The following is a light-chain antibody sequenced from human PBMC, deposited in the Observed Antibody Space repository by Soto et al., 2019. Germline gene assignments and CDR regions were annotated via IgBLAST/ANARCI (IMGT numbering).Light chain of an antibody. CDR3: QQRYNWPPIT. J-gene: IGKJ5*01. Sequence: EVVLTQSPATLSLSPGERATLSCRAIDNISIYLAWFQQKPGQAPRLLIYDASNRATGIPARFSGSGSGTDFTLTISSLEPEDFAVYYCQQRYNWPPITFGQGTRLDIK. V-gene: IGKV3-11*01. CDR1: DNISIY. CDR2: DAS.